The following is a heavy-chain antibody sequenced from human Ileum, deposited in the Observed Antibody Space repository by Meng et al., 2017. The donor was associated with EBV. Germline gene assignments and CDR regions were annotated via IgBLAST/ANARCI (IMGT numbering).Heavy chain of an antibody. CDR3: AKRTGDRGDYFDY. J-gene: IGHJ4*02. D-gene: IGHD7-27*01. V-gene: IGHV4-4*02. Sequence: QVQLQESCLRLVMPAGTLNLTCAVSGGSITNNNWSWVRQPPGQGLEWIGEISQSGSTYYNPSLKSRVTISGDKSKNNFSLRLSSVTAADTAVYYCAKRTGDRGDYFDYWGQGALVTVSS. CDR1: GGSITNNNW. CDR2: ISQSGST.